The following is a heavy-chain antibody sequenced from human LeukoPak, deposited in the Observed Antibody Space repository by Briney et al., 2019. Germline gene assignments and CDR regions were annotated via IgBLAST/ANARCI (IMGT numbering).Heavy chain of an antibody. CDR2: ISAYNDNT. CDR3: ARDQSLSLAYAPQSSSAPLDY. V-gene: IGHV1-18*04. J-gene: IGHJ4*02. D-gene: IGHD6-19*01. Sequence: GASVKVSCKASGYTFTSAGISWVRPAPGRGLERRGLISAYNDNTNYEQMLQGRVTMTTDTSTSTAYMELRSLRSDDTAVYYCARDQSLSLAYAPQSSSAPLDYWGQGTLVTVSS. CDR1: GYTFTSAG.